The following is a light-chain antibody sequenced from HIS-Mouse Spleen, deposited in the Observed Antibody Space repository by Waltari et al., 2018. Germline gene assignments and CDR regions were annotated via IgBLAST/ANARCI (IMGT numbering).Light chain of an antibody. CDR1: SSDVGGYNY. CDR3: CSYAGSYTLV. Sequence: VTISCTGTSSDVGGYNYVSWYQQHPGKAPKLMIYDVSKRPSGVPDRFSGSKSGNTASLTISGLQAEDEADYYCCSYAGSYTLVFGGGTKLTVL. J-gene: IGLJ2*01. V-gene: IGLV2-11*01. CDR2: DVS.